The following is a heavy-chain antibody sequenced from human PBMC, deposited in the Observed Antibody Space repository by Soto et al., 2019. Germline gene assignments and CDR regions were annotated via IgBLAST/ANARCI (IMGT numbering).Heavy chain of an antibody. CDR1: GVTFSSYA. D-gene: IGHD4-17*01. CDR2: IIPIFGTA. CDR3: AREGTTVVTNDAFDI. V-gene: IGHV1-69*06. Sequence: SVKVSCKASGVTFSSYAISWVRQAPGQGLEWMGGIIPIFGTANYAQKFQGRVTITADKSTSTAYMELSSLRSEDTAVYYCAREGTTVVTNDAFDIWGQGTMVTVSS. J-gene: IGHJ3*02.